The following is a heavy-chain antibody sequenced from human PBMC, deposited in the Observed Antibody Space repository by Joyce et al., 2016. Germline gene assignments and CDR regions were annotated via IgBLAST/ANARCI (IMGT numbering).Heavy chain of an antibody. CDR1: GVSVNSASYF. Sequence: QVQLQESGPGLVKTSETLSLTCAVSGVSVNSASYFWTWIRQPPGKRLEWIGYIYYSGSTKYNPAPKSRVTLSVDTLRNQFSLNLRSVTAADTAVYYCARAFLTGPYYFDYWGQGTLVPVSS. J-gene: IGHJ4*02. CDR2: IYYSGST. D-gene: IGHD3-9*01. CDR3: ARAFLTGPYYFDY. V-gene: IGHV4-61*01.